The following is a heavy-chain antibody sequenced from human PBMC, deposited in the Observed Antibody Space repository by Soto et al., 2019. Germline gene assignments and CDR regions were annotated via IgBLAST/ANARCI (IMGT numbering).Heavy chain of an antibody. J-gene: IGHJ4*02. Sequence: PGGSLRLSCPASGFTFSSYGMHWVRQAPGTGLEWVAVIWYAGSNTIAYADCVKGQVTISRDNAKNSLYLQMNSLRAEDTAFYYCAKDTGPNWGQGTLVTVSS. CDR3: AKDTGPN. CDR2: IWYAGSNTI. CDR1: GFTFSSYG. V-gene: IGHV3-33*03.